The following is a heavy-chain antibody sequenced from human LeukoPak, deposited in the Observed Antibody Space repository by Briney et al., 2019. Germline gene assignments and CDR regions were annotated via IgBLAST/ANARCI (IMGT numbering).Heavy chain of an antibody. J-gene: IGHJ4*02. CDR2: INHSGST. V-gene: IGHV4-34*01. CDR1: GGSFSGYY. CDR3: AKEHIVVVTAIYRYFDY. Sequence: KPSETLSLTCAVYGGSFSGYYWSWIRQPPGKGLEWIGEINHSGSTNYNPSLKSRVTLSVDTSKNQFSLKLSSVTAADTAVYYCAKEHIVVVTAIYRYFDYWGQGTLVTVSS. D-gene: IGHD2-21*02.